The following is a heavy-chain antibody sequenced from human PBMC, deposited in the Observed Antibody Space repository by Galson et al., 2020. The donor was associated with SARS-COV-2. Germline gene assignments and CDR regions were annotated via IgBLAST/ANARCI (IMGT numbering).Heavy chain of an antibody. CDR3: ARYLAINDYGDYERAAFDI. D-gene: IGHD4-17*01. J-gene: IGHJ3*02. Sequence: SETLSLTCAVYGGSFSGYYWSWIRQPPGKGLEWIGEINHSGSTDYNPSLKSRVTISVDTSKNQFSLKLSSVTAADTAVYYCARYLAINDYGDYERAAFDIWGQGTMVTVSP. CDR2: INHSGST. V-gene: IGHV4-34*01. CDR1: GGSFSGYY.